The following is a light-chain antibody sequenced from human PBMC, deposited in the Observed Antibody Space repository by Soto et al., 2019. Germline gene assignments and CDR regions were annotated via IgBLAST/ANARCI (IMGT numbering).Light chain of an antibody. CDR1: QSVTSN. V-gene: IGKV3-15*01. CDR3: QQYNNWPLT. Sequence: EIVMTQSPATLSVSPGERATLSCRASQSVTSNLAWYQQKPGQPPRRLIYGASTRATGIPARFSGSGSGTEFAQTLSSLQSEDFLVYYCQQYNNWPLTFGGGTKVEIK. J-gene: IGKJ4*01. CDR2: GAS.